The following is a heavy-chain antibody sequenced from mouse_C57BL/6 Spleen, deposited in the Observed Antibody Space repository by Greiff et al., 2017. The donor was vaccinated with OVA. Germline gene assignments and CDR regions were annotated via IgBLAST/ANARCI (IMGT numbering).Heavy chain of an antibody. CDR3: AREGTVVATDY. CDR1: GYALSSSW. V-gene: IGHV1-82*01. Sequence: VRLQQSGPELVKPGASAKISCKASGYALSSSWLNWVKQRPGRGREGIGRMYPGDGDTNYNGKFKGRATLTADQSSRTAYLHLSGLTSEDSAVYFCAREGTVVATDYWGQGTTLTVSS. J-gene: IGHJ2*01. CDR2: MYPGDGDT. D-gene: IGHD1-1*01.